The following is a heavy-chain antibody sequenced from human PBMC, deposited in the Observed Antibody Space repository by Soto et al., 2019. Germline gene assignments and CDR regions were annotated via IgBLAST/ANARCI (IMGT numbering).Heavy chain of an antibody. CDR1: GFTFTSSA. J-gene: IGHJ4*02. V-gene: IGHV1-58*01. CDR3: AAEEGGYYYDSSGYGY. CDR2: IVVGSGNT. D-gene: IGHD3-22*01. Sequence: GASVKVSCKASGFTFTSSAVQWVRQARGQRLEWIGCIVVGSGNTNYAQKFQEKFTITRDRSTSTAYMELSSLRSEDTAVYYCAAEEGGYYYDSSGYGYWGQGTLVTVSS.